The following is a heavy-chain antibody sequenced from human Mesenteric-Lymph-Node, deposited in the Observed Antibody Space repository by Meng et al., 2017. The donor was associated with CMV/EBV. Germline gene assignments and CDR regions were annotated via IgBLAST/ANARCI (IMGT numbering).Heavy chain of an antibody. V-gene: IGHV4-59*02. CDR3: ARWSGAGSHFVY. CDR1: GDSVSSHY. CDR2: NYYSGSA. Sequence: SETLSLTCTVSGDSVSSHYWNWIRQAPGKGLEWIGYNYYSGSAKYNPSLQSRATISVDTSKNQFSLKLNSVTAADTAVYFCARWSGAGSHFVYWGQGILVTVSS. D-gene: IGHD4/OR15-4a*01. J-gene: IGHJ4*02.